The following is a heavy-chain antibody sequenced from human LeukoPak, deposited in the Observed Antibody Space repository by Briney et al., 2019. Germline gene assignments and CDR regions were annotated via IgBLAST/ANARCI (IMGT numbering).Heavy chain of an antibody. CDR1: GFTFSRYA. D-gene: IGHD2-21*02. CDR3: ARVYCGADCYNNYYYGMDV. Sequence: GGSLRLSCAASGFTFSRYAMHWVRQAPGKGLVWVAAISYDGSHKFYADSVKGRFTISRDNSNSTLFLQLNSLRPEATAVYHCARVYCGADCYNNYYYGMDVWGQGTTVTVSS. V-gene: IGHV3-30*04. J-gene: IGHJ6*02. CDR2: ISYDGSHK.